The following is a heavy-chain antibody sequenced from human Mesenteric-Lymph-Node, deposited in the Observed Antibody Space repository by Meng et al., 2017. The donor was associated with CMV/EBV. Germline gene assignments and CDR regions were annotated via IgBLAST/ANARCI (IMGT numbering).Heavy chain of an antibody. J-gene: IGHJ4*02. V-gene: IGHV4-34*01. CDR3: ARHQRWLKSEGGFNY. CDR2: INHSGST. CDR1: GGSFSGYY. D-gene: IGHD4-23*01. Sequence: QVQLQQWVACLFKPSETLSLTCAVYGGSFSGYYWSWIRQPPGKGLEWIGEINHSGSTNYNPSLKSRVTISVDTSKNQFSLKLSSVTAADTAVYYCARHQRWLKSEGGFNYWGQGTLVTVSS.